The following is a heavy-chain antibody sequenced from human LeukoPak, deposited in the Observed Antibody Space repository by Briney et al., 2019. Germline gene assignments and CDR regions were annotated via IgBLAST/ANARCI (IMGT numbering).Heavy chain of an antibody. D-gene: IGHD6-13*01. CDR2: INHGGST. CDR3: SRGPPDLEGSGSWYFDH. Sequence: SETLSLTCAVYGESFSGYFWSWIRQPPGKGLEWIGEINHGGSTKTNPHLKSRLTISVDTSKKQFSLRLTSVTAADTAIYYCSRGPPDLEGSGSWYFDHWGRGTLVSVSS. CDR1: GESFSGYF. V-gene: IGHV4-34*01. J-gene: IGHJ4*02.